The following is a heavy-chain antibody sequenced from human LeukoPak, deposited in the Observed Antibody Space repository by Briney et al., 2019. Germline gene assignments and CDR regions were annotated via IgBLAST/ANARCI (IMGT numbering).Heavy chain of an antibody. Sequence: PGGSLRLSCAASGFTFDDYAMHWVRQAPGKGLEWVSGISWNSGSIGYADSVKGRLTISRDNAKNSLYLQMNSLRAEDTALYYCAKGIKRTYYDFWSGYGAFDIWGQGTMVTVSS. D-gene: IGHD3-3*01. CDR1: GFTFDDYA. CDR3: AKGIKRTYYDFWSGYGAFDI. J-gene: IGHJ3*02. V-gene: IGHV3-9*01. CDR2: ISWNSGSI.